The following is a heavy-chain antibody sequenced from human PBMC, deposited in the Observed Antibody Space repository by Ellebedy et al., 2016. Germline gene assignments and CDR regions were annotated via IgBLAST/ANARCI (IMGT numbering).Heavy chain of an antibody. CDR1: GFTFTGYW. D-gene: IGHD6-13*01. CDR2: ISDTTGAT. CDR3: ARRAYSSSWLPYFDN. J-gene: IGHJ4*02. V-gene: IGHV3-48*01. Sequence: GESLKISCAASGFTFTGYWMHWVRQAPGKGLEWVSYISDTTGATYYADSVKGRFTISRDNSKNTLYLQMNSLRAEDTAVYYCARRAYSSSWLPYFDNWGQGTLVTVSS.